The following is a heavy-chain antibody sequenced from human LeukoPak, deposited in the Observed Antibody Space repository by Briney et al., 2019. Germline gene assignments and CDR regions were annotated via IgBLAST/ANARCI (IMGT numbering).Heavy chain of an antibody. D-gene: IGHD2-2*01. Sequence: GGSLRLSCAGSGFAFSRYSMNWVRQAPGRGLEWISFISSTSDTIYYADSVKGRFTISRDNARDSLYLQMNNLRAEDTALYFCARDRIVAIPAAPNWFDPWGQGTLVTVSS. J-gene: IGHJ5*02. CDR1: GFAFSRYS. V-gene: IGHV3-48*01. CDR2: ISSTSDTI. CDR3: ARDRIVAIPAAPNWFDP.